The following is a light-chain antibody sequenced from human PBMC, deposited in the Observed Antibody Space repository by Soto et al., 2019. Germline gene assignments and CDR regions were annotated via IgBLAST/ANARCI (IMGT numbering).Light chain of an antibody. J-gene: IGLJ1*01. CDR1: NIVSKS. V-gene: IGLV3-21*02. CDR2: DDS. Sequence: SYELTQPPSVSVAPGQTATITCGGNNIVSKSVHWYQQRPGQAPVLVVQDDSERPSGIPERFSGSNSGNTATLTISRVEAGDEADYYCQVWDSDSDYCVFGTGT. CDR3: QVWDSDSDYCV.